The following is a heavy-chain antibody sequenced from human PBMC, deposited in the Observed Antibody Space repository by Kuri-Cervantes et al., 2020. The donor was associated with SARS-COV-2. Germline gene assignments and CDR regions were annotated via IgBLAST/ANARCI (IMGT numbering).Heavy chain of an antibody. CDR2: IYTSGST. Sequence: GSLRLSCAVYGGSFSGYYWSWIRQPPGKGLEWIGRIYTSGSTNYNPSLKSRVTISVDTSKNQFSLKLSSVTAADTAVYYCARGDSYGSYYYYYYGMDVWGQGTTVTVSS. CDR1: GGSFSGYY. J-gene: IGHJ6*02. V-gene: IGHV4-4*08. D-gene: IGHD5-18*01. CDR3: ARGDSYGSYYYYYYGMDV.